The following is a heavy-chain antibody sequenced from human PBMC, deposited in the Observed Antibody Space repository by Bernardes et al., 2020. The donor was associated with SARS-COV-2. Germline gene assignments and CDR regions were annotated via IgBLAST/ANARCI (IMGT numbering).Heavy chain of an antibody. CDR3: ARGLDGYCTNGVCAHDYYYGMDV. D-gene: IGHD2-8*01. CDR2: INPNSGGT. Sequence: ASVKVSCKASGYTFTGYYMHWVRQAPGQGLEWMGWINPNSGGTNYAQKFQGRVTMTRDTSISTAYMELSRLRSDDTAVYYCARGLDGYCTNGVCAHDYYYGMDVWGQGTTVTVSS. J-gene: IGHJ6*02. V-gene: IGHV1-2*02. CDR1: GYTFTGYY.